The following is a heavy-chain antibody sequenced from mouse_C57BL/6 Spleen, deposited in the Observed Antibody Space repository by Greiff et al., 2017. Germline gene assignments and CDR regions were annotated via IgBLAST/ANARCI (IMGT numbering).Heavy chain of an antibody. V-gene: IGHV14-4*01. CDR1: GFNIKDDY. CDR2: IDPENGDT. D-gene: IGHD2-1*01. Sequence: EVQLQQSGAELVRPGASVKLSCTASGFNIKDDYMHWVKQRPEQGLEWIGWIDPENGDTEYASKFQGKATITADTSSNTAYLQLSSLTSEDTAVYYCTRGNHYFDYWGQGTTLTVSS. J-gene: IGHJ2*01. CDR3: TRGNHYFDY.